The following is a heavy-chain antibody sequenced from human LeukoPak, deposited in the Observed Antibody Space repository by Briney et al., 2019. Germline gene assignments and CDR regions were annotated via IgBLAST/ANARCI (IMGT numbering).Heavy chain of an antibody. V-gene: IGHV3-48*03. J-gene: IGHJ4*02. CDR3: AREALAGSGIDYFDY. Sequence: PGGSLRLSCAASGFTFSTYEMNWVRQAPGKGLEWVSYISSSGSTTYYADSVKGRFTISRDHATKSLYLQMNSLRAEDTAVYYCAREALAGSGIDYFDYWGQGTLVTVSS. CDR1: GFTFSTYE. D-gene: IGHD6-19*01. CDR2: ISSSGSTT.